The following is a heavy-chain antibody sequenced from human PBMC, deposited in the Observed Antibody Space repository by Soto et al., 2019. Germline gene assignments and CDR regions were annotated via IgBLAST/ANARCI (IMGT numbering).Heavy chain of an antibody. CDR3: ASVTYMTTVDDY. CDR2: INSDGSST. Sequence: GGSLRLSCAASGFTFSSYWMHWVRQAPGKGLVWVSRINSDGSSTSYADSVKGRFTISRDNAKNTLYLQMNSLRAEDTAVYYCASVTYMTTVDDYWSQGTLVTVSS. CDR1: GFTFSSYW. V-gene: IGHV3-74*01. J-gene: IGHJ4*02. D-gene: IGHD4-4*01.